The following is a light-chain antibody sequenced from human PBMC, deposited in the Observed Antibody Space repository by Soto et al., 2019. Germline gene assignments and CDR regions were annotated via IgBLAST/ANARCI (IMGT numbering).Light chain of an antibody. CDR2: GNS. Sequence: QSVLTQPPSVSGAPGQRVTISCTGSSSNIGAGYDVHWYQQLPGTAPKLLIYGNSNRPSGVPDRFSGSKSGTSASLAITGLQAEDEADYYCQSYDSSLSGVVFGGRTKHTVL. V-gene: IGLV1-40*01. CDR1: SSNIGAGYD. CDR3: QSYDSSLSGVV. J-gene: IGLJ2*01.